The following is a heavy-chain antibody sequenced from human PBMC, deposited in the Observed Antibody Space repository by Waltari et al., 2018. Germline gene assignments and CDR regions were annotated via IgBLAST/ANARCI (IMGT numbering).Heavy chain of an antibody. D-gene: IGHD2-21*02. V-gene: IGHV3-30*02. Sequence: QVQLVESGGRVVQPGGSLRLSCTASGFTLRNYGMHWVRQAPGKGLDSVAFLHYEGYDTFYADSVKGRFTISRDTSTNTLFLLMNSLRPEDTAVYYCANNPYCFNGHCLREFDYWGQGTLVTVSS. CDR2: LHYEGYDT. CDR3: ANNPYCFNGHCLREFDY. CDR1: GFTLRNYG. J-gene: IGHJ4*02.